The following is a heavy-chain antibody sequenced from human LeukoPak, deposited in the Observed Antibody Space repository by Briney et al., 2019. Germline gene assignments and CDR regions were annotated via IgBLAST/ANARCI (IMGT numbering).Heavy chain of an antibody. D-gene: IGHD6-19*01. CDR1: GFTFSDYY. Sequence: GGSLRLSCAASGFTFSDYYMSWIRQAPGKGLEWVSYISSSGSTIYYADSVEGRFTISRDNAKNSLYLQMNSLRAEDTAVYYCARDTSSGWSNWFDPWGQGTLVTVSS. J-gene: IGHJ5*02. CDR2: ISSSGSTI. CDR3: ARDTSSGWSNWFDP. V-gene: IGHV3-11*01.